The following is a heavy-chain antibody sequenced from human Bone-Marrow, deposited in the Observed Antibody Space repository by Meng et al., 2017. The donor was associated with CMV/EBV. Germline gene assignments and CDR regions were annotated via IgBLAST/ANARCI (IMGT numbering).Heavy chain of an antibody. CDR1: GGSVSSGSYY. Sequence: SETLSLTCTVSGGSVSSGSYYWSWIRQPPGKGLERIGYIYYSGSTNYNPSLKSRVTISVDTSKNQFSLKLSSVTAADTAVYYCARVNSSGWTYYFDYWGQGTLVTVSS. V-gene: IGHV4-61*01. CDR3: ARVNSSGWTYYFDY. D-gene: IGHD6-19*01. J-gene: IGHJ4*02. CDR2: IYYSGST.